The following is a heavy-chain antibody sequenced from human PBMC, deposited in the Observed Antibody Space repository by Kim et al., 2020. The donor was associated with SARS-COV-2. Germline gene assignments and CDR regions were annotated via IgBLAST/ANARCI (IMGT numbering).Heavy chain of an antibody. Sequence: GGSLRLSCAASGFTFSSYSMNWVRQAPGKGLEWVSSISSSSSYIYYADSVKGRFTISRDNAKNSLYLQMNSLRAEDTAVYYCARDSGGSYSLGLFDYWGQGTLVTVSS. CDR2: ISSSSSYI. CDR3: ARDSGGSYSLGLFDY. V-gene: IGHV3-21*01. CDR1: GFTFSSYS. D-gene: IGHD1-26*01. J-gene: IGHJ4*02.